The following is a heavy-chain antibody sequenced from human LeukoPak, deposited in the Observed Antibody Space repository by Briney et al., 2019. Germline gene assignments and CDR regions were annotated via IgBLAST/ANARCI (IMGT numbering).Heavy chain of an antibody. CDR1: GFTFSSHS. J-gene: IGHJ3*01. V-gene: IGHV3-21*01. Sequence: GGSLRLSCAASGFTFSSHSMNWVRQAPGKGLEWVSSISSSSSYIYYADSVKGRFTISRDNPKNSLYLQMNSLRAEDTAVYYCARDPFSGRYGAFFLWGQGTMVTVSS. D-gene: IGHD1-26*01. CDR2: ISSSSSYI. CDR3: ARDPFSGRYGAFFL.